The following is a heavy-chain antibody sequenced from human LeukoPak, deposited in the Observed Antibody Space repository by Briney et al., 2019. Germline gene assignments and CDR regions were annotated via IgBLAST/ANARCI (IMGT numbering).Heavy chain of an antibody. D-gene: IGHD3-9*01. V-gene: IGHV1-18*01. J-gene: IGHJ6*04. CDR1: GYTLTSHG. CDR2: HRRSGDKP. Sequence: ASLRVSCKASGYTLTSHGITWVRQAPGQGLEWMGCHRRSGDKPKYAQRFKGRVTITTDTSTGTPYMDIRGLGPDDTYVYDCARSPGDPWDDTYFYLCVWGEGATVTVSS. CDR3: ARSPGDPWDDTYFYLCV.